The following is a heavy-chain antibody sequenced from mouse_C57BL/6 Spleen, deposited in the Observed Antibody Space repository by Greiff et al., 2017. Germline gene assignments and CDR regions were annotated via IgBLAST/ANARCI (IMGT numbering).Heavy chain of an antibody. CDR3: ARWVITMDY. Sequence: QVQLQQSGAELVRPGASVKLSCKASGYTFTDYYINWVKQRPGQGLEWIARIYPGSGNTYYNEKFKGKATLTAEKSSSTAYMQLSSLTSEDSAVYFCARWVITMDYWGQGTSLTVSS. CDR2: IYPGSGNT. D-gene: IGHD2-1*01. J-gene: IGHJ4*01. V-gene: IGHV1-76*01. CDR1: GYTFTDYY.